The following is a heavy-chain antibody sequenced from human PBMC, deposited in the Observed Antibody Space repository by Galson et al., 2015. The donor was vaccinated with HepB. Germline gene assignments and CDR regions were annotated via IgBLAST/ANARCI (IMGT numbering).Heavy chain of an antibody. CDR2: ISYDGSNK. Sequence: SLRLSCAASGFTFSNYAMHWVRQAPGKGLEWVAVISYDGSNKYYADSVKGRFTISRDNSKNTLYLQMNSLRAEDTAVYYCARDGFIVVVPAAHFDYWGQGTLVTVSS. D-gene: IGHD2-2*01. V-gene: IGHV3-30-3*01. J-gene: IGHJ4*02. CDR1: GFTFSNYA. CDR3: ARDGFIVVVPAAHFDY.